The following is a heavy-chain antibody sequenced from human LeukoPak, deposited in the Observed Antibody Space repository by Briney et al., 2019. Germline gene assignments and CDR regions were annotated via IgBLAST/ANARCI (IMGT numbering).Heavy chain of an antibody. CDR3: ARVWSRSGRGYSSGLDFDY. J-gene: IGHJ4*02. CDR2: IIPILGIA. Sequence: GASVKVSCKASGGTFSSYAISWVRQAPGQGLERMGRIIPILGIANYAQKFQGRVTITADKSTSTAYMELSSLRSEDTAVYYCARVWSRSGRGYSSGLDFDYWGQGTLVTVSS. CDR1: GGTFSSYA. V-gene: IGHV1-69*04. D-gene: IGHD6-19*01.